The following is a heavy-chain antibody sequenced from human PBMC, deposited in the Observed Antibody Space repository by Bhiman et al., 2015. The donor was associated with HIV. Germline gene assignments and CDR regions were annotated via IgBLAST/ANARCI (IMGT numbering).Heavy chain of an antibody. CDR3: AKDGISYDGSHIYYFNF. J-gene: IGHJ4*02. V-gene: IGHV3-23*01. CDR1: GFTFSTHA. CDR2: IDGRGSRT. D-gene: IGHD3-22*01. Sequence: EVQLLESGGGLVQPGGSLRLSCVASGFTFSTHAMTWVRQAPGKGLEWVSGIDGRGSRTEYAQSLKGRFTISRDNSKNTLYLQMNSLRADDTAVYYCAKDGISYDGSHIYYFNFWGQGTLVTVSS.